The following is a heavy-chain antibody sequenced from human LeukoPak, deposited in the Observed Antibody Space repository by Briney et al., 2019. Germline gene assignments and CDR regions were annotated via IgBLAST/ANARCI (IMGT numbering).Heavy chain of an antibody. CDR3: AKDSSLRLVAPRFDP. J-gene: IGHJ5*02. CDR2: ISWDGGST. D-gene: IGHD5-12*01. CDR1: GFTFDDYA. Sequence: GGSLRLSCAASGFTFDDYAMHWVRQAPGKGLEWVSLISWDGGSTYYADSVKGRFTISRDNSKNSLYLQMNSLRAEDTALYYCAKDSSLRLVAPRFDPWGQGTLVTVSS. V-gene: IGHV3-43D*03.